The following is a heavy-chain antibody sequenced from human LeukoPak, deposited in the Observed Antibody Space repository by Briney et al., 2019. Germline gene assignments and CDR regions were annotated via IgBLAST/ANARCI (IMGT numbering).Heavy chain of an antibody. Sequence: GASVKDSCKASGYTFTGYYMHWVRQAPGQGLEWMGWINPNSGGTNYAQKFQGRVTMTRDTSISTAYMELSRLRSDDTAVYYCARDMVRGVRTAGYWGQGTLVTVSS. CDR3: ARDMVRGVRTAGY. J-gene: IGHJ4*02. CDR1: GYTFTGYY. D-gene: IGHD3-10*01. CDR2: INPNSGGT. V-gene: IGHV1-2*02.